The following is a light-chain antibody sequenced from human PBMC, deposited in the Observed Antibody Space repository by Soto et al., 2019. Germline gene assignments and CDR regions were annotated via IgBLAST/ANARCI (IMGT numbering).Light chain of an antibody. CDR3: AAWDASLNGVI. Sequence: QTVVTQPPSASGTPGQRVTISCSGSSSNIGTYTVNWYQQVPGTAPKLLIYSNNHRPSGVPDRFSGSKTGTSASLPISGLQSEDEADYYCAAWDASLNGVIFGGGTKLTVL. J-gene: IGLJ2*01. CDR2: SNN. V-gene: IGLV1-44*01. CDR1: SSNIGTYT.